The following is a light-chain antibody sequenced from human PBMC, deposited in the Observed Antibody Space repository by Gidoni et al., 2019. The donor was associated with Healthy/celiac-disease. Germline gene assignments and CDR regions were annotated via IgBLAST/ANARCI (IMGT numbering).Light chain of an antibody. CDR2: ASS. Sequence: DIQMTQSPSSLSASVGDRVTITCRASQSFSSYLNWYQQKPGKTPKLLIYASSSLQSGVPSRFSGSGFGTDFTLTISSLQPEDFATYYCQQSYRTPPTFGQGTKLEIK. CDR3: QQSYRTPPT. CDR1: QSFSSY. V-gene: IGKV1-39*01. J-gene: IGKJ2*01.